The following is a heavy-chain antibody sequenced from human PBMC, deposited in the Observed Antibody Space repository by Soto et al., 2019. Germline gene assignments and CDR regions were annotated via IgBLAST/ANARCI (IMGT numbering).Heavy chain of an antibody. V-gene: IGHV4-30-4*01. CDR2: VHSSGNT. Sequence: QIQLHESGPGLVKPSQTLSLTCTVSGGSIRSGDYYWSWIRQTPGRGLEWCGYVHSSGNTFYNPSLKSRATISLDTSRNQFSLNLSSVTASDSAVYYCAREIMSADHFDYWGQGALVTVSS. CDR1: GGSIRSGDYY. J-gene: IGHJ4*02. D-gene: IGHD6-25*01. CDR3: AREIMSADHFDY.